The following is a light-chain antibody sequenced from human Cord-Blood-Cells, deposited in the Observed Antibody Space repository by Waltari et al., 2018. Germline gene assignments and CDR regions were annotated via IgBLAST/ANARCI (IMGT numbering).Light chain of an antibody. J-gene: IGLJ3*02. CDR2: SNN. V-gene: IGLV1-44*01. CDR3: AAWDDSLNGRV. Sequence: QSVLTPPPSASGTPGQRVTISCSGSSSNIGSNTVHWYQQLPGTAPNLPIYSNNQRPSGVPDRFSGSKSGTSASLAISGLQSEDEADYYCAAWDDSLNGRVFGGGTKLTVL. CDR1: SSNIGSNT.